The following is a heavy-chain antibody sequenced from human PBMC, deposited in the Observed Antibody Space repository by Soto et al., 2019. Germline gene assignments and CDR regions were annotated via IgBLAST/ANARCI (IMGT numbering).Heavy chain of an antibody. CDR3: ARDHNAIYYYYYYGMDV. CDR1: GFTFSSYA. CDR2: ISYDGSNK. D-gene: IGHD2-2*01. J-gene: IGHJ6*02. Sequence: QVQLVESGGGVVQPGRSLRLSCAASGFTFSSYAMYWVRQAPGKGLEWVAVISYDGSNKYYADSVKGRFTISRDNSKNTLYLQMNSLRAEDTAVYYCARDHNAIYYYYYYGMDVWGQGTTVTVSS. V-gene: IGHV3-30-3*01.